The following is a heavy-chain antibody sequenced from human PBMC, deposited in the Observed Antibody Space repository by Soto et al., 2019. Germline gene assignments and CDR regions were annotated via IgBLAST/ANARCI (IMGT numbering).Heavy chain of an antibody. J-gene: IGHJ4*02. CDR1: GFTFSNAW. D-gene: IGHD3-9*01. CDR2: IKSKTDGGTT. Sequence: GGSLRLSCAASGFTFSNAWMNWVRQAPGKGLEWVGRIKSKTDGGTTDYAAPVKGRFTISRDDSKNTLYLQMNSLKTEDTAVYYCTTDPLYYDILTGYYPSGAFDYWGQGTLVTVSS. V-gene: IGHV3-15*07. CDR3: TTDPLYYDILTGYYPSGAFDY.